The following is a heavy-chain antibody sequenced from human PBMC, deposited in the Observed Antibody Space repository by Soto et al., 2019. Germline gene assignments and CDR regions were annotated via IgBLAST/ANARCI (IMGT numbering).Heavy chain of an antibody. J-gene: IGHJ6*02. CDR3: ARDPLMTTVTTAAYYYYGMDV. CDR2: IIPIFGTA. CDR1: GGTFSSYA. Sequence: QVQLVQSGAEVKKPGSSVKVSCKASGGTFSSYAISWVRQAPGQGLEWMGGIIPIFGTANYAQKFQGRVTMTADESTSTAYMELSSLRSEDTAVYYCARDPLMTTVTTAAYYYYGMDVWGQGTTVTVSS. V-gene: IGHV1-69*01. D-gene: IGHD4-17*01.